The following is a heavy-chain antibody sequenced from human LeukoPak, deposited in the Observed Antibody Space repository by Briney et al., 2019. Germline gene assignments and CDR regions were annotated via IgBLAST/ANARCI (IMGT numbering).Heavy chain of an antibody. CDR1: GFTFSSYA. Sequence: GGSLRLSCAASGFTFSSYAMSWVRQAPGKGLEWVSAISGSGGSTYYADSVKGRFTISRDNSKNTLYLQMNSLRAEDTAVYYCAKQERFTMVRGVHACFDYWGQGTLVTVSS. J-gene: IGHJ4*02. CDR2: ISGSGGST. V-gene: IGHV3-23*01. CDR3: AKQERFTMVRGVHACFDY. D-gene: IGHD3-10*01.